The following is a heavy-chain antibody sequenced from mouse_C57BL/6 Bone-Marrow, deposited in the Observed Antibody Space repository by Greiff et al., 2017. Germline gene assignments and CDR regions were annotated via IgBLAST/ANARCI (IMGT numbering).Heavy chain of an antibody. J-gene: IGHJ3*01. D-gene: IGHD2-3*01. CDR2: INPYNGGT. V-gene: IGHV1-19*01. CDR3: ARWDGYWFAY. CDR1: GYTFTDYY. Sequence: EVQLQQSGPVLVKPGASVKMSCKASGYTFTDYYMNWVKQSHGKSLEWIGVINPYNGGTSYNQKFKGKATLTVDKSSSTAYMERNSLTSEDSAVYYCARWDGYWFAYWGQGTLVTVSA.